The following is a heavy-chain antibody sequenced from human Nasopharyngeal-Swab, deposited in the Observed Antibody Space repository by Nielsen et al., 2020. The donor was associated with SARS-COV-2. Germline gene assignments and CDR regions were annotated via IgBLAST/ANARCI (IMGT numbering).Heavy chain of an antibody. V-gene: IGHV3-13*04. D-gene: IGHD5-12*01. J-gene: IGHJ6*02. Sequence: GGSLRLSCAASGFTFSSYDMHWVRKATGKGLEWVSAIGTAGDTYYPGSVKGRFTISRENAKNSLYLQMNSLRAGDTAVYYCARALAPYSGYDYDYYYGMDVWGQGTTVTVSS. CDR2: IGTAGDT. CDR3: ARALAPYSGYDYDYYYGMDV. CDR1: GFTFSSYD.